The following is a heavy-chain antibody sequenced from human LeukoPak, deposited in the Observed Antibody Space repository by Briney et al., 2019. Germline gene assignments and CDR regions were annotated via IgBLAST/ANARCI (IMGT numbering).Heavy chain of an antibody. CDR2: INHSGST. Sequence: KTSETLSLTCAVYGGSFSGYYWSWIRQPPGKGLEWIGEINHSGSTNYNPSLKSRVTISVDTSKNQFSLKLSSVTAADTAVYYCARVSTTYYYGSGSYSHFDYWGQGTLVTVSS. CDR1: GGSFSGYY. CDR3: ARVSTTYYYGSGSYSHFDY. D-gene: IGHD3-10*01. J-gene: IGHJ4*02. V-gene: IGHV4-34*01.